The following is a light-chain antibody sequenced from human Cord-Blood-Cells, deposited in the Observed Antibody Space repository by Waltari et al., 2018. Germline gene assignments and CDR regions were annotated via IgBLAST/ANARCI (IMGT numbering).Light chain of an antibody. V-gene: IGKV3-11*01. CDR1: HSVSSY. CDR2: ESS. Sequence: EIVLIQPPATLSLSPAERAPLSCRASHSVSSYLDWNQQKPGQAPRLLIYESSNRATGIQAWFSCSGSGTDFTLTISCLESEDFAVYYCQQHNNWPPITFGQGTRLEIK. J-gene: IGKJ5*01. CDR3: QQHNNWPPIT.